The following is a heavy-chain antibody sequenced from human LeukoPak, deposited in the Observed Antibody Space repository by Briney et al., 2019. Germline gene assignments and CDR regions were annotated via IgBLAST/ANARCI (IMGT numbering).Heavy chain of an antibody. CDR3: ARGGDYCNSFDP. CDR2: IYYSGST. CDR1: GGSISSSSYY. J-gene: IGHJ5*02. Sequence: PSETLSLTCTVSGGSISSSSYYWGWIRQPPGKGLEWIGSIYYSGSTNYNPSLKSRVTISVDKSKRQFSLNLTSVTAADTAVYYCARGGDYCNSFDPWGQGTLVSVSS. D-gene: IGHD4-17*01. V-gene: IGHV4-39*07.